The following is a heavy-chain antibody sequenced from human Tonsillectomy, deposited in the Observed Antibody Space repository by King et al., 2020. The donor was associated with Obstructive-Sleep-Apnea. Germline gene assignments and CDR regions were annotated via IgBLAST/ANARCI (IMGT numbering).Heavy chain of an antibody. J-gene: IGHJ4*02. CDR2: INHSGSS. CDR1: GGSFSGYY. V-gene: IGHV4-34*01. Sequence: QVQLQQWGAGLLKPSETLSLTCAVYGGSFSGYYWNWIRQPPGKGLEWIGEINHSGSSNYNPSLKSRVTISVDTSRNQISLKLTSVTAADTAVYYCARAYASGWNRKNHNDYWGQGTLVTVSS. D-gene: IGHD6-19*01. CDR3: ARAYASGWNRKNHNDY.